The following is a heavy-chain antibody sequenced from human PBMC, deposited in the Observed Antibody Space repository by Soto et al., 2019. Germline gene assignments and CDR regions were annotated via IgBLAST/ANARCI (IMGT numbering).Heavy chain of an antibody. Sequence: DVQLVESGGGLIQPGESLRLSCAAFGLTISGKKYVAWVRQAPGKGLEWVSALYDVDGSFYADSATARFTTSSDSSKTTVYLQMTDLTPDDTAVYYCATWHEREHAFDVWGQGTTVTISS. V-gene: IGHV3-53*01. CDR3: ATWHEREHAFDV. J-gene: IGHJ3*01. D-gene: IGHD1-1*01. CDR2: LYDVDGS. CDR1: GLTISGKKY.